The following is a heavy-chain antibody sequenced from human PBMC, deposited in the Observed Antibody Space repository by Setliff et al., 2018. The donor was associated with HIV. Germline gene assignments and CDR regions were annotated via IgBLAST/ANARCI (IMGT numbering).Heavy chain of an antibody. V-gene: IGHV4-39*01. J-gene: IGHJ3*02. D-gene: IGHD3-3*01. CDR1: GGSFTSRSYY. CDR3: ARSKTFYDFWGGYYTHGAFKI. CDR2: IFYSGIT. Sequence: PSETLSLTCTVSGGSFTSRSYYWGWIRQPPGKGLEWIGSIFYSGITYYNPSLKSRATISVDTSKNQLSLNLTSVTAADTAVYYCARSKTFYDFWGGYYTHGAFKIWGLGTMVTVSS.